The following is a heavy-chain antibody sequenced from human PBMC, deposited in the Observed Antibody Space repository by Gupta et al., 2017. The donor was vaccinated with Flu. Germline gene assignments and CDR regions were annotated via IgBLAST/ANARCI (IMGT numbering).Heavy chain of an antibody. CDR2: MNPNSGNT. J-gene: IGHJ6*02. Sequence: SYDINWGRQATGQGLEWMGWMNPNSGNTGYAQKFQGRVTMTRNTSISTAYMELSSLRSEDTAVYYCARDFRHYYYYGMDVWGQGTTVTVSS. D-gene: IGHD3-3*01. V-gene: IGHV1-8*01. CDR1: SYD. CDR3: ARDFRHYYYYGMDV.